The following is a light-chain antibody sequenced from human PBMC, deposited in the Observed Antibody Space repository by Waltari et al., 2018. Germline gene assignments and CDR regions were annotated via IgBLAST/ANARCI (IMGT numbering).Light chain of an antibody. CDR3: LVYMGSGIWV. CDR2: KTN. Sequence: QTVVTQEPSLSVSPGGTVTLTCALSSGSFSTTSYASWYQQTPGQPPRPLVFKTNARSSGVPDRFSGSILGNKVALTITGAQAEDESDDYCLVYMGSGIWVFGGGTKLTVL. V-gene: IGLV8-61*01. CDR1: SGSFSTTSY. J-gene: IGLJ3*02.